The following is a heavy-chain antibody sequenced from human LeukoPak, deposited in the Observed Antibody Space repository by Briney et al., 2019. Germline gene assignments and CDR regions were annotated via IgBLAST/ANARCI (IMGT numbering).Heavy chain of an antibody. Sequence: GASVKVSCKASGYTFTNFDINWVRQAPGQGLEWMGWMNPVSGNAGSAQKFQGRVTITADESTSTAYMELSSLRSEDTAVYYCARVYVRDSSGYYYGKYYYYYMDVWGKGTTVTVSS. V-gene: IGHV1-8*01. CDR1: GYTFTNFD. D-gene: IGHD3-22*01. CDR2: MNPVSGNA. CDR3: ARVYVRDSSGYYYGKYYYYYMDV. J-gene: IGHJ6*03.